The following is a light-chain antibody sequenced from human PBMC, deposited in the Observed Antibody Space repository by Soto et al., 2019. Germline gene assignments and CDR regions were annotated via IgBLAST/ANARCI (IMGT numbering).Light chain of an antibody. J-gene: IGKJ3*01. CDR3: HYYADSPGS. CDR2: RVS. CDR1: QAFDTY. Sequence: EIVLTQSPGTLSLSPGDGATLSCRASQAFDTYLAWYQQKPGRTPRLLIYRVSTRATGIPDRFSGTGSGTDFTLTISRLEPEDFAVYYCHYYADSPGSFGPGTKVDIK. V-gene: IGKV3-20*01.